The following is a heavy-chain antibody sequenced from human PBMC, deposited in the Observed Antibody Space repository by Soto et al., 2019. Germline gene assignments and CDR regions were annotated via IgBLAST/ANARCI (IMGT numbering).Heavy chain of an antibody. CDR3: ARLKWTPRYCSGGSCYSGWFDP. CDR1: GGSISSSSYY. Sequence: QLQLQESGPGLVKPSETLSLTCTVSGGSISSSSYYWGWIRQPPGKGLEWIGSIYYSGSTYYNPSLQSRVTISVDTSKNQFSLKLSSVTAADTAVYYCARLKWTPRYCSGGSCYSGWFDPWGQGTLVTVSS. CDR2: IYYSGST. D-gene: IGHD2-15*01. J-gene: IGHJ5*02. V-gene: IGHV4-39*01.